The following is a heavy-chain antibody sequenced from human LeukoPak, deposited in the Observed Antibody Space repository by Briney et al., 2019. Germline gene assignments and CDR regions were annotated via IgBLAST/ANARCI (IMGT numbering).Heavy chain of an antibody. V-gene: IGHV1-69*13. CDR1: GGTFCSYA. J-gene: IGHJ6*03. D-gene: IGHD1-1*01. Sequence: SVKVSCKASGGTFCSYAISWVRQAPGQGLEWMGGIIPIFGTANYAQKFLGRVTITADESTSTAYMELSSLRSEHTAVYYCARSGSRYSYYYYYMDVWGKGTTVTVSS. CDR3: ARSGSRYSYYYYYMDV. CDR2: IIPIFGTA.